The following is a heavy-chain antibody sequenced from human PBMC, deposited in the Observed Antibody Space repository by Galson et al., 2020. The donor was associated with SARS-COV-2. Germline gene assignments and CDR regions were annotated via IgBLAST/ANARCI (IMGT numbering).Heavy chain of an antibody. CDR2: IYYSGST. V-gene: IGHV4-59*01. CDR1: GGSISSYY. Sequence: SETLSLTCTVSGGSISSYYWSWIRQPPAKRLEWIGYIYYSGSTNNNPSPKSRVTISVDTSKNQFSLKLSSGTAADTAVYYCAGDFWRGYHPTYYYDGMDVGGQGTTVTVSS. D-gene: IGHD3-3*01. J-gene: IGHJ6*02. CDR3: AGDFWRGYHPTYYYDGMDV.